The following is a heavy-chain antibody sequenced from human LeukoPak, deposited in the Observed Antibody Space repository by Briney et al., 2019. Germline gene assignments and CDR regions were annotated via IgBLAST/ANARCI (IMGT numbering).Heavy chain of an antibody. V-gene: IGHV3-48*03. J-gene: IGHJ3*02. CDR3: ARQYYYDTSGYDAFDI. CDR2: ISSSGSSI. Sequence: GGSLRLSCAASGFTFSSYELNWVRQTPGKGLGWVSYISSSGSSIYYADSVKGRFTISRDNAKNSLCLQMNSLRAEDTAVYYCARQYYYDTSGYDAFDIWGQGTMVTVSS. D-gene: IGHD3-22*01. CDR1: GFTFSSYE.